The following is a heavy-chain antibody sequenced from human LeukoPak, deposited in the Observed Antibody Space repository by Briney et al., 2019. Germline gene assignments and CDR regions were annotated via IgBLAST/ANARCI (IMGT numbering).Heavy chain of an antibody. CDR3: ARGAPYRRSYSFDY. J-gene: IGHJ4*02. V-gene: IGHV4-34*01. CDR2: INHSGST. Sequence: SETLSLTCTFSVDSISTYYWSWIRQPPGKGLEWIGEINHSGSTNYNPSLKSRVTISVDTSKNQFSLKLSSVTAADTAVYYWARGAPYRRSYSFDYWGQGTLVTVSS. CDR1: VDSISTYY. D-gene: IGHD3-16*01.